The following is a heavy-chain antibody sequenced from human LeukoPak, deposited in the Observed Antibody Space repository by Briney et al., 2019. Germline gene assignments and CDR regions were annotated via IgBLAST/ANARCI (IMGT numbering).Heavy chain of an antibody. V-gene: IGHV4-34*01. J-gene: IGHJ4*02. CDR3: ARRRYYYDSSGVYYFDY. CDR1: GGSFSGYY. CDR2: INHSGST. D-gene: IGHD3-22*01. Sequence: PSETLSLTCAVYGGSFSGYYWSWIRRPPGKGLEWIGEINHSGSTNYNPSLKSRVTISVDTSKNQFSLKLSSVTAADTAVYYCARRRYYYDSSGVYYFDYWGQGTLVTVSS.